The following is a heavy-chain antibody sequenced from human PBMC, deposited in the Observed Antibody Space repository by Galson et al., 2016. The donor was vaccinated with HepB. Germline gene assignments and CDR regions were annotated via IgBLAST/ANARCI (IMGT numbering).Heavy chain of an antibody. J-gene: IGHJ1*01. V-gene: IGHV3-30*04. CDR1: GITFSTYA. CDR3: ARGSGSYYEYFHH. D-gene: IGHD3-10*01. Sequence: SLRLSCAASGITFSTYALHWVRQAPGKGLEWVAVISNDGRQKYYADSVKGRFSISRDNSKITLHLQMNSLRTEDTAVYYCARGSGSYYEYFHHWGQGTLVTVSS. CDR2: ISNDGRQK.